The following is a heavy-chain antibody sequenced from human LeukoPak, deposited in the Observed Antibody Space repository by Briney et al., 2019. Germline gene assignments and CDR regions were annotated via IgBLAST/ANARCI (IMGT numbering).Heavy chain of an antibody. J-gene: IGHJ4*02. V-gene: IGHV3-48*01. CDR2: ISSSSSTI. Sequence: GSLRLSCAASGFSFNKYSMNWVRQAPGKGLEWVSYISSSSSTIYYADSVKGRFTISRDNAKNSLYLQMNSLRAEDTAVYYCAGGVAAQTWDYWGQGTLVTASS. CDR1: GFSFNKYS. CDR3: AGGVAAQTWDY. D-gene: IGHD6-13*01.